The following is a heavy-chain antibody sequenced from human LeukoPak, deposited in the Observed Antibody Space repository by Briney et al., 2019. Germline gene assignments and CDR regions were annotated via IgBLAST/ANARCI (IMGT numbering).Heavy chain of an antibody. J-gene: IGHJ3*01. CDR1: GFTVRSNY. CDR3: ARKDGSDDAFDV. V-gene: IGHV3-66*01. D-gene: IGHD5-24*01. Sequence: GGSLRLSCAASGFTVRSNYMSWVRQAPGKGLEWVSIIYSGGSTYYADSVKGRFTISRDNSKNTLYLQMNSLGADDTAVYYCARKDGSDDAFDVWGQGTMVTVSS. CDR2: IYSGGST.